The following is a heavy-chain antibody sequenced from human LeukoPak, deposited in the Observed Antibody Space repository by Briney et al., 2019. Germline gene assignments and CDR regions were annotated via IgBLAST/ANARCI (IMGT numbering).Heavy chain of an antibody. CDR1: GFTFSSYA. Sequence: GGSLRLSCAASGFTFSSYAMSWVRQAPGKGLEWVSAISGSGGSTYYADSVKGRFTISRDNSKNTLYLQMNSQRAEDTAVYYCVHSSGWYAYGNAFDIWGQGTMVTVSS. J-gene: IGHJ3*02. D-gene: IGHD6-19*01. V-gene: IGHV3-23*01. CDR3: VHSSGWYAYGNAFDI. CDR2: ISGSGGST.